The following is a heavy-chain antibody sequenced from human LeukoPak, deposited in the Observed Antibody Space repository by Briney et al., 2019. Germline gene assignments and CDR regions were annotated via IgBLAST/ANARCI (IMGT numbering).Heavy chain of an antibody. V-gene: IGHV4-30-2*01. J-gene: IGHJ4*02. CDR1: GGSISSGGYS. CDR2: IYHSGST. D-gene: IGHD3-10*01. Sequence: SSETLSLTCAVSGGSISSGGYSWSWIRQPPGKGLEWIGYIYHSGSTYYNPSLKSRVTISVDTSKNQFSLKLSSVTAADTAVYYCARARDYYGSGSYYNEYYFDYWGQGTLVTVSS. CDR3: ARARDYYGSGSYYNEYYFDY.